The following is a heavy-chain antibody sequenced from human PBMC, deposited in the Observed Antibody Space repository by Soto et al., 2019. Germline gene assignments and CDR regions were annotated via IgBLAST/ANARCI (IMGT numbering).Heavy chain of an antibody. CDR2: MYHSGST. CDR3: ARANAYCGGDCYSRINDAFDI. J-gene: IGHJ3*02. D-gene: IGHD2-21*02. V-gene: IGHV4-30-2*01. CDR1: GFSISSGGYS. Sequence: SETLSLTCAFSGFSISSGGYSWSWIRQPPGKGLEWIGYMYHSGSTYYNPSLKSRVTISIDRSKNQFSLKLSSVTAADTAVYYCARANAYCGGDCYSRINDAFDIWGQGTMVTVSS.